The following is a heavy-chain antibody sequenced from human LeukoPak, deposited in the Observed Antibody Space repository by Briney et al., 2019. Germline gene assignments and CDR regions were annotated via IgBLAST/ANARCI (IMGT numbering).Heavy chain of an antibody. V-gene: IGHV4-59*01. J-gene: IGHJ3*02. Sequence: PSETLSLTCTVSGGSISSYYWSWIRQPPGKGLEWTGYIYYSGSTNYNPSLKSRVTISVDTSKNQFSLKLSSVTAADTAVYYCARADDILTGYYDPGAFDIWGQGTMVTVSS. D-gene: IGHD3-9*01. CDR1: GGSISSYY. CDR3: ARADDILTGYYDPGAFDI. CDR2: IYYSGST.